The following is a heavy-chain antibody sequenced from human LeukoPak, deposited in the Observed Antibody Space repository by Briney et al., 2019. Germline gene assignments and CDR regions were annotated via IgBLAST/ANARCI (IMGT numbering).Heavy chain of an antibody. D-gene: IGHD3-22*01. CDR2: IYYSGST. V-gene: IGHV4-31*03. Sequence: SETLSLTCTVSGGSISSGGYYWSWIRQHPGKGLEWIGYIYYSGSTYYNPSRKSRVTISVDTSKNQFSLKLSSVTAADTAVYYCARAPYYYDSSGYYLQAFDIWGQGTMVTVSS. CDR3: ARAPYYYDSSGYYLQAFDI. J-gene: IGHJ3*02. CDR1: GGSISSGGYY.